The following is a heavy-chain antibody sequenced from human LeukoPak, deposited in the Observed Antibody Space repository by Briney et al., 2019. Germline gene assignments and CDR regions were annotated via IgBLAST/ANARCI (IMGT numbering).Heavy chain of an antibody. Sequence: GGSLRLSCAASEFIFCAYWMTWVRQAPGKGLEWVANINQAGSEKYYMDSVKGRFTISRDNAKKSLFLQMNSLTAEDTGLYYCVRSLERFGTRDYWGQGTLVTVSS. CDR1: EFIFCAYW. V-gene: IGHV3-7*01. J-gene: IGHJ4*02. CDR3: VRSLERFGTRDY. CDR2: INQAGSEK. D-gene: IGHD3-10*01.